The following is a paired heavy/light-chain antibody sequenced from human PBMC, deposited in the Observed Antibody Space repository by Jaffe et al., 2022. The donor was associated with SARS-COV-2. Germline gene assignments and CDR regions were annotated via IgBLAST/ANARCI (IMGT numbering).Heavy chain of an antibody. CDR2: IYYSGST. V-gene: IGHV4-59*01. D-gene: IGHD6-19*01. J-gene: IGHJ4*02. CDR1: DGSSGSYY. CDR3: ARGGSSGWSNFDY. Sequence: QVQLQESGPGLVKPSETLSLTCTVSDGSSGSYYWSWIRQPPGKGLEWIGYIYYSGSTNYNPSLKSRVTISVDTSKNQFSLKLSSVTAADTAVYYCARGGSSGWSNFDYWGQGSLVTVSS.
Light chain of an antibody. J-gene: IGLJ1*01. Sequence: QSVLTQPPSVSGAPGQRVTISCTGSSSNIGAGYDVHWYQQLPGTAPKLLIYGNINRPSGVPDRFSGSKSGTSASLAITGLQAEDEADYYCQSYDSSLSASYVFGTGTKVTVL. CDR2: GNI. V-gene: IGLV1-40*01. CDR1: SSNIGAGYD. CDR3: QSYDSSLSASYV.